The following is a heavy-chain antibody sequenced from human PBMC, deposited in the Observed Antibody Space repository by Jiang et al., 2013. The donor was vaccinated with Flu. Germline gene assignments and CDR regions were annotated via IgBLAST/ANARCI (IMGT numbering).Heavy chain of an antibody. J-gene: IGHJ4*02. CDR2: INHSGST. CDR3: ARGKPYYYDSSGYYSGYFDY. D-gene: IGHD3-22*01. V-gene: IGHV4-34*01. Sequence: LLKPSETLSLTCAVYGGSFSGYYWSWVRQPPGKGLEWIGEINHSGSTNYNPSLKSRVTISVDTSKNQFSLKLSSVTAADTAVYYCARGKPYYYDSSGYYSGYFDYWGQGTLVTVSS. CDR1: GGSFSGYY.